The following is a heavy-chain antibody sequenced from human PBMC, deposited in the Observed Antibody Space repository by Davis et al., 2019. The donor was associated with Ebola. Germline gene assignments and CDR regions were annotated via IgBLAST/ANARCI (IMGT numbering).Heavy chain of an antibody. CDR2: IYYSGRA. D-gene: IGHD3-22*01. J-gene: IGHJ3*02. CDR1: GGSITSGYY. V-gene: IGHV4-30-4*07. Sequence: SETLSLTCAVSGGSITSGYYWSWIRPPPGKGLEWIGYIYYSGRANYNPSLKSRLTISVATSKSPFSVKLNSVTAADTAVYYCTRAADSSSYWSANAFDIWGQGTMVTVSA. CDR3: TRAADSSSYWSANAFDI.